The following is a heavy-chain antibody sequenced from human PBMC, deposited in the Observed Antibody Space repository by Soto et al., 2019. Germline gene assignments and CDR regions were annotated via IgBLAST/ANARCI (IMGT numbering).Heavy chain of an antibody. CDR2: ISRSSSNI. V-gene: IGHV3-21*01. J-gene: IGHJ6*02. CDR3: ARDLKVAAAGTGYYYYGMDV. Sequence: EVQLVESGGGLVKPGGSLRLSCAASGFNFSSYSMNWVLQAPWKGLEWVSSISRSSSNIYYVDSVKGRFTISRDNAKNSLYLQMNSLRAEDTAVYYCARDLKVAAAGTGYYYYGMDVCGQGTTVTVSS. D-gene: IGHD6-13*01. CDR1: GFNFSSYS.